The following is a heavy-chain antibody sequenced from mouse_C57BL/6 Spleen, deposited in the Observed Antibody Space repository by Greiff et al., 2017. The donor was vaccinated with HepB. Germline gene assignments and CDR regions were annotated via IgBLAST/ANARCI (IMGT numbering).Heavy chain of an antibody. CDR2: ISYDGSN. D-gene: IGHD1-1*01. V-gene: IGHV3-6*01. J-gene: IGHJ1*03. CDR1: GYSITSGYY. CDR3: ARGGLRYLWYFDV. Sequence: EVKLMESGPGLVKPSQSLSLTCSVTGYSITSGYYWNWIRQFPGNKLEWMGYISYDGSNNYNPSLKNRISITRDTSKNQFFLKLNSVTTEDTATYYCARGGLRYLWYFDVWGTGTTVTVSS.